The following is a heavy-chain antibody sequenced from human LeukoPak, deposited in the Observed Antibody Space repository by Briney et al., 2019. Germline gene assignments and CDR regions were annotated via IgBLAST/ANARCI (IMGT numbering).Heavy chain of an antibody. CDR3: ARDTKTIFSY. CDR2: ISSSSSSTI. D-gene: IGHD3-10*02. V-gene: IGHV3-48*02. Sequence: SGGSLRLSCAASGFTFSSYAMSWVRQAPGKGLEWVSYISSSSSSTIYYADSVKGRFTISRDNAKNSLYLQMNSLRDEDTAVYYCARDTKTIFSYWGQGTLVTVSS. J-gene: IGHJ4*02. CDR1: GFTFSSYA.